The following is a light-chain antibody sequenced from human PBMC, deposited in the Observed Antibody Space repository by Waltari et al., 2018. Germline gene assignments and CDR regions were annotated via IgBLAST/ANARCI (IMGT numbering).Light chain of an antibody. CDR2: RNH. J-gene: IGLJ3*02. V-gene: IGLV1-47*01. Sequence: QSVLTQPPSASGTPGQRVTISCSGSSSHIGSDFLYWYQQPPGTAPKLLVYRNHQRPSGGPDRFSGSKSGTSASLAISGLRSEDEADYYCAAWDDSLSGPGVFGGGTKLTVL. CDR1: SSHIGSDF. CDR3: AAWDDSLSGPGV.